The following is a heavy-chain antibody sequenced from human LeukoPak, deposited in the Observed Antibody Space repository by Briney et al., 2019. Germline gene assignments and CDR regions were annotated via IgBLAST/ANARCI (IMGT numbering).Heavy chain of an antibody. CDR3: ARATYYYDSSGYHFDY. V-gene: IGHV3-11*04. CDR2: ISSSGSTI. D-gene: IGHD3-22*01. CDR1: GFTFSDRY. J-gene: IGHJ4*02. Sequence: GGSLRLSCAAAGFTFSDRYMSWIRQAPGKGMEWVAYISSSGSTIYYADSVKGRFTISRDNAKNSLYLQMNSLRAEDTAVYYCARATYYYDSSGYHFDYWGQGTLVTVSS.